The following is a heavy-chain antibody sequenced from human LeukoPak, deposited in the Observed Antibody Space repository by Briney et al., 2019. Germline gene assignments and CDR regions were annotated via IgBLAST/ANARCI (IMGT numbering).Heavy chain of an antibody. CDR1: GFTFSSYA. Sequence: GGSLRLSCAASGFTFSSYAMHWVRQAPGKGLEWVAVISYDGSNKYYADSVKGRFTISRDNSKNTLYLQMNSLRAEDTAVYYCARGGVVVVPATRVAFDIWGQGTMVTVSS. V-gene: IGHV3-30-3*01. CDR2: ISYDGSNK. J-gene: IGHJ3*02. CDR3: ARGGVVVVPATRVAFDI. D-gene: IGHD2-2*01.